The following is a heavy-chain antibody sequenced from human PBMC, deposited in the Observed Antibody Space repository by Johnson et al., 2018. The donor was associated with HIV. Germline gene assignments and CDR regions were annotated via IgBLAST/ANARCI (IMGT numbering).Heavy chain of an antibody. Sequence: VQLVESGGGVVRPGGSLRLSCVASGLTFDDYGMSWVRQVPGKGLEWVSGINWNGGSTCYADSVKGRFTISRDNAKNSLYLHMNSLRAEDTAVYYCASDSSSWYGSAFDIWGQGTMVTVSS. J-gene: IGHJ3*02. CDR1: GLTFDDYG. CDR3: ASDSSSWYGSAFDI. V-gene: IGHV3-20*04. D-gene: IGHD6-13*01. CDR2: INWNGGST.